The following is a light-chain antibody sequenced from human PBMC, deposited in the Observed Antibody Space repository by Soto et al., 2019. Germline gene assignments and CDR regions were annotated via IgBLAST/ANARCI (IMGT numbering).Light chain of an antibody. Sequence: AIQVTQSPSSLSASVGDRVTITCRTSQGIRSALGWYQQKPGKVPKLLIYAASTLQSGVPSRFSGSGSGTDFTLTISSLQPEDIATYYCQQYENLPITFGQGTRLEIK. CDR1: QGIRSA. V-gene: IGKV1-6*01. J-gene: IGKJ5*01. CDR3: QQYENLPIT. CDR2: AAS.